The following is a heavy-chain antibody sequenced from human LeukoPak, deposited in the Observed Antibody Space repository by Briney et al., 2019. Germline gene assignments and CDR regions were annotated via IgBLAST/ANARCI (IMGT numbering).Heavy chain of an antibody. CDR1: GGSISSSSYY. V-gene: IGHV4-39*01. Sequence: PSETLSLTCTVSGGSISSSSYYWGWIRQPPGKGLEWIGSIYYSGYTYYNPSLESRVTVSVDTSKNQFSLQLNSVTPEDTAVYYCARGWDSSSWYRLFYDWGQGTLVTVSS. CDR2: IYYSGYT. D-gene: IGHD6-13*01. J-gene: IGHJ4*02. CDR3: ARGWDSSSWYRLFYD.